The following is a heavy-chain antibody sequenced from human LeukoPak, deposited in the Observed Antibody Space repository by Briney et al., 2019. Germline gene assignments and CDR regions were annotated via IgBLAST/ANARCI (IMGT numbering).Heavy chain of an antibody. J-gene: IGHJ4*02. V-gene: IGHV3-30*03. CDR2: ISYDGSNK. CDR3: ARPPPPVWFGELFSFDY. Sequence: PGGSLRLSCAASGFTFSSYGMHWVRQAPGKGLEWVAVISYDGSNKYYADSVEGRFTISRDNSKNTLYLQMNSLRAEDTAVYYCARPPPPVWFGELFSFDYWGQGTLVTVSS. D-gene: IGHD3-10*01. CDR1: GFTFSSYG.